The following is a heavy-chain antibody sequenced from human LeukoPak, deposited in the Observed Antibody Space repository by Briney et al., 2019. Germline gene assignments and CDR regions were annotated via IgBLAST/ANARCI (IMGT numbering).Heavy chain of an antibody. V-gene: IGHV1-2*02. CDR1: GYTFTGYY. CDR3: ARDPVLLWFGELLNYFDY. Sequence: ASVKVSCKASGYTFTGYYMHWVRQAPGQGLEWMGWINPNSGGTNYAQKFQGRVTMTRDTSISTAYMELSRLRSDDTAVYYCARDPVLLWFGELLNYFDYWGQGTLVTVSS. D-gene: IGHD3-10*01. CDR2: INPNSGGT. J-gene: IGHJ4*02.